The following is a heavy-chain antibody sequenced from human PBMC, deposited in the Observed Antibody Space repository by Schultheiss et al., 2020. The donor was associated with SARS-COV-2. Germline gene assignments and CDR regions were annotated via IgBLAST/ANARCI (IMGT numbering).Heavy chain of an antibody. D-gene: IGHD6-13*01. CDR1: GGSISSYY. CDR2: IYYSGST. V-gene: IGHV4-59*01. Sequence: SETLSLTCTVSGGSISSYYWSWIRQPPGKGLEWIGYIYYSGSTNYNPSLKRRVTISVDTSKNQFSLKLTSVTAADTAVYYCARATHYSSSWPYDYWGQGTLVTVSS. CDR3: ARATHYSSSWPYDY. J-gene: IGHJ4*02.